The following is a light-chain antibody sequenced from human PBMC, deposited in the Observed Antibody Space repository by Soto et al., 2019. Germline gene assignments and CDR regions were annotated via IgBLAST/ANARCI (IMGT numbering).Light chain of an antibody. CDR2: DAS. CDR1: QSVSNNY. Sequence: EIVLTQSPGTLSLSPGERATLSCRASQSVSNNYLAWYQQKPGQAPRLLIYDASKRATGIPARFSGSGSGTDFTLTISSLEPEDFAVYYCQQYGGSPFTFGPGTKVDIK. CDR3: QQYGGSPFT. V-gene: IGKV3-20*01. J-gene: IGKJ3*01.